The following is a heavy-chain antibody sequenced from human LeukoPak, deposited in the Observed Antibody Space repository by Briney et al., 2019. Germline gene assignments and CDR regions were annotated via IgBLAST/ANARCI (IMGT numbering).Heavy chain of an antibody. CDR1: GYTFTDYS. CDR3: ARGLAGTTHFDY. J-gene: IGHJ4*02. CDR2: INPNNGGT. D-gene: IGHD6-19*01. V-gene: IGHV1-2*02. Sequence: ASAKVSCKASGYTFTDYSMHWLRQAPGQGLEWVGWINPNNGGTNYAQKFQGRVTMTRDTSINTAYMELSRLKSDDTAVYYCARGLAGTTHFDYWGQGTLVTVSS.